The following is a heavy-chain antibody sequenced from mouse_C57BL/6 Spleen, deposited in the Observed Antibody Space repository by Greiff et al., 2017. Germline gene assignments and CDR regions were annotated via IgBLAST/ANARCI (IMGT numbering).Heavy chain of an antibody. Sequence: EVKLVESGGGLVKPGGSLKLSCAASGFTFSSYTMSWVRQTPEKRLEWVANFSGGGGNTYYPDSVKGRFTISRDNAKNTLYLQMSSLRSEDTALYYYARHESYYGSSYHNWYFDVWGTGTTVTVSA. CDR3: ARHESYYGSSYHNWYFDV. CDR2: FSGGGGNT. CDR1: GFTFSSYT. J-gene: IGHJ1*03. D-gene: IGHD1-1*01. V-gene: IGHV5-9*01.